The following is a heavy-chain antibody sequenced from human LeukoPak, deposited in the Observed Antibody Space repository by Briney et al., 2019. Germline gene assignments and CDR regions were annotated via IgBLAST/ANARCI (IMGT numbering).Heavy chain of an antibody. CDR2: ISAYNGNT. V-gene: IGHV1-18*01. J-gene: IGHJ6*02. Sequence: ASVKVSCKASGYTFTSYGISWVRQAPGQGVEWMGWISAYNGNTNYAQKLQGRDTMTTDTSTSTAYMELRSLRSDDTAVYYCARDGDNCSGGSCYLRYYYYYGMDVWGQGTTVTVSS. D-gene: IGHD2-15*01. CDR3: ARDGDNCSGGSCYLRYYYYYGMDV. CDR1: GYTFTSYG.